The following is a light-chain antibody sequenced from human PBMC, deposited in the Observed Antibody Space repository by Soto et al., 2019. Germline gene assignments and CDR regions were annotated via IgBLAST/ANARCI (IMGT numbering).Light chain of an antibody. Sequence: NFMLTQPHSVSESPGKTVTISCTRSSGSIASNYVQWYQQRPGSAPTTVIYEDNQRPSGVPDRFSGSIDSSSNSASLTISGLKTEDEADNYCQFYDSSNVVFAGGPKLTVL. CDR3: QFYDSSNVV. J-gene: IGLJ2*01. CDR1: SGSIASNY. V-gene: IGLV6-57*04. CDR2: EDN.